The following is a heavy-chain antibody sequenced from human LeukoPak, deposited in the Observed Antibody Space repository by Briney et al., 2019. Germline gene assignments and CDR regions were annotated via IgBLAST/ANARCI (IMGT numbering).Heavy chain of an antibody. D-gene: IGHD6-19*01. Sequence: SETLSLTCTVSGGSISSGSYYWSWIRQPAGKGLEWIGRIYTSGSTNYNPSLKSRVTISVDTSKNQFSLKLSSVTAADTAVYYCARSSGWFVSLDDWGQGTLVTVSS. J-gene: IGHJ4*02. V-gene: IGHV4-61*02. CDR1: GGSISSGSYY. CDR2: IYTSGST. CDR3: ARSSGWFVSLDD.